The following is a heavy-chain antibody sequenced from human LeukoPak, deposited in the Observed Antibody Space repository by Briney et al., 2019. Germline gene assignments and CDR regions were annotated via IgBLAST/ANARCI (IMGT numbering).Heavy chain of an antibody. V-gene: IGHV3-15*01. J-gene: IGHJ4*02. CDR3: TASPVAGIDY. Sequence: GGSLRLSCTASGFTFGNAWMTWVRQAPGKGLECVGRIKSKTFGATTDFAAPVKGRFTISRDDSKNTLYLQMNSLKIEDTALYYCTASPVAGIDYWGQGILVTVSS. CDR2: IKSKTFGATT. D-gene: IGHD6-19*01. CDR1: GFTFGNAW.